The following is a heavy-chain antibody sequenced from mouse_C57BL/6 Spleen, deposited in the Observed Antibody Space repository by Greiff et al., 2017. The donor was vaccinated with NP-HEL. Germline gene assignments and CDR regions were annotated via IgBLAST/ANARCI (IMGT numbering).Heavy chain of an antibody. Sequence: EVQRVESGGGLVKPGGSLKLSCAASGFTFSSYAMSWVRQTPEKRLEWVATISDGGSYTYYPDNVKGRFTISRDNAKNTLYLQMSHLKSEDTAMYYWAREDYNGRSYVTSWGQGTLVTVSA. CDR2: ISDGGSYT. D-gene: IGHD1-1*01. J-gene: IGHJ3*01. CDR1: GFTFSSYA. CDR3: AREDYNGRSYVTS. V-gene: IGHV5-4*01.